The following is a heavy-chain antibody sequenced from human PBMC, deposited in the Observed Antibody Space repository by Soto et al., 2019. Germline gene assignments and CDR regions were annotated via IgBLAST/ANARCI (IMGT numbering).Heavy chain of an antibody. CDR3: AKGSTAMTYFDY. CDR1: GFTFSSYG. D-gene: IGHD5-18*01. V-gene: IGHV3-30*18. J-gene: IGHJ4*02. Sequence: GGSLRLSCAASGFTFSSYGMHWVRQAPGKGLEWVAVISYDGSNKYYADSVKGRFTISRDNSKNTLYLQMNSLRAEDTAVYYCAKGSTAMTYFDYWGQATLVTVSS. CDR2: ISYDGSNK.